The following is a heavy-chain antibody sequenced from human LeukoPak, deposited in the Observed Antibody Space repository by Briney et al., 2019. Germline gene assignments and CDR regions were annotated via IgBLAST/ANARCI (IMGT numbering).Heavy chain of an antibody. J-gene: IGHJ4*02. CDR1: GFTVSGDY. D-gene: IGHD6-6*01. CDR3: ARAGIAARRGFDY. V-gene: IGHV3-21*01. Sequence: GGSLRLSCVVSGFTVSGDYISWVRQAPGKGLEWVSSISSSSSYIYYADSVKGRFTISRDNAKNSLYLQMNSLRAEDTAVYYCARAGIAARRGFDYWGQGTLVTVSS. CDR2: ISSSSSYI.